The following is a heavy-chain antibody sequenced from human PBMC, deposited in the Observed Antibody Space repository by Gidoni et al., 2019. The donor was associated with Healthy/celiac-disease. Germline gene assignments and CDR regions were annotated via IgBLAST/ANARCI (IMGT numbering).Heavy chain of an antibody. CDR2: ISYDGSNE. J-gene: IGHJ6*02. CDR1: GFTFSSYG. V-gene: IGHV3-30*18. Sequence: QVQRVESGGGVVQPGRSLRLSCAASGFTFSSYGMHWVRQAPGQGLAWWAVISYDGSNEYYADSVKGRFTISIDNSKNSLYLQMNSLRAEDTAVYYCAKDRLWFGEYPTGGMDVWGQGTTVTVSS. D-gene: IGHD3-10*01. CDR3: AKDRLWFGEYPTGGMDV.